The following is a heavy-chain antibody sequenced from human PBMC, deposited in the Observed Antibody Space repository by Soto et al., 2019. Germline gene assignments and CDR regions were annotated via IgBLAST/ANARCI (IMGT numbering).Heavy chain of an antibody. Sequence: PEGSLRLSCAASGFTVSISFLTWVRQAPGEGLEWVSVIYGGSSTYYADTVKGRFSISRDNSKNTLFLQMNSLRAEDTAVYYCARSAVLWSGGPKSFGLDVWGEGTTVNVSS. CDR1: GFTVSISF. CDR3: ARSAVLWSGGPKSFGLDV. D-gene: IGHD2-21*01. CDR2: IYGGSST. V-gene: IGHV3-53*01. J-gene: IGHJ6*04.